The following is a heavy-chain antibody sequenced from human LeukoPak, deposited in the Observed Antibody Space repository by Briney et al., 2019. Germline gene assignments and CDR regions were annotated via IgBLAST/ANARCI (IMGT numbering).Heavy chain of an antibody. CDR3: AKSGYSGYEGNWFDP. D-gene: IGHD5-12*01. Sequence: GSLRLSCAASGFTFSSYAMSWVRQAPGKGLEWVSAISGSGGSTYYADSVKGRFTISRDNSKNTLYLQMNSLRAEDTAVYYCAKSGYSGYEGNWFDPWGQGTLVTVSS. V-gene: IGHV3-23*01. CDR1: GFTFSSYA. CDR2: ISGSGGST. J-gene: IGHJ5*02.